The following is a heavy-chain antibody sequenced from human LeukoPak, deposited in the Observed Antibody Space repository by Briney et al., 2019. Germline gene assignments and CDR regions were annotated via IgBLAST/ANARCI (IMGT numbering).Heavy chain of an antibody. CDR3: ARGLNSGSYWEFDY. Sequence: ASVKFSCKASGYTFRNFGISWVRQAPGLGLEWMGWISGYSGNTNYAQKFQGRVTMTTDTSTYTAYLELRSLRSDDTAVYYCARGLNSGSYWEFDYWGQGTLVTVSS. CDR1: GYTFRNFG. J-gene: IGHJ4*02. V-gene: IGHV1-18*01. D-gene: IGHD1-26*01. CDR2: ISGYSGNT.